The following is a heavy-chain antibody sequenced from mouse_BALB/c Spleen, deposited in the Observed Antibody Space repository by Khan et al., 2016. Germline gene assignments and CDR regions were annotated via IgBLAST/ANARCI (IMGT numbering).Heavy chain of an antibody. D-gene: IGHD2-10*01. V-gene: IGHV2-6-1*01. CDR3: ARQPYYHYYIMDY. J-gene: IGHJ4*01. CDR1: GFSLTNYG. Sequence: VELVESGPGLVAPSQSLSITCTISGFSLTNYGIHWVRQPPGKGLEWLVVIWSDGSTTYNSDLKSRLSISKDNSKSQVFLKMNSIQTDDTAMYYCARQPYYHYYIMDYWGQGTSVTVSS. CDR2: IWSDGST.